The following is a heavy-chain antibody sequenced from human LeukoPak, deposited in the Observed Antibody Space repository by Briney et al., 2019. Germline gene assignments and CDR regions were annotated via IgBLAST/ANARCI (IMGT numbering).Heavy chain of an antibody. J-gene: IGHJ4*02. D-gene: IGHD3-22*01. CDR3: AKVGYYDSSGYGY. CDR2: ISGSGSST. CDR1: GFTFSSYA. Sequence: GGSLRLSCAASGFTFSSYAMSWVRQAPGKGLEWVSGISGSGSSTYYADSVKGRFTISRDNSKNTLYLQMNSLRAEDTAVYYCAKVGYYDSSGYGYWGQGTLVTVSS. V-gene: IGHV3-23*01.